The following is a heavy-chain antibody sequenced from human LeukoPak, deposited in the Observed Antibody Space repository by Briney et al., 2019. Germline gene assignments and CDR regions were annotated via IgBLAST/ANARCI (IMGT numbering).Heavy chain of an antibody. CDR2: INHSGGT. D-gene: IGHD3-22*01. CDR1: GGSSSGYY. J-gene: IGHJ4*02. CDR3: ARSYYYDSSGFRLYFFDY. Sequence: SETLSLTCAIYGGSSSGYYWSWIRQPPGKGLEWIGEINHSGGTNYNPSLKSRVTISVDTSKKQFSLKLSSVTAADAAVYYCARSYYYDSSGFRLYFFDYWGQGTLVTVSS. V-gene: IGHV4-34*01.